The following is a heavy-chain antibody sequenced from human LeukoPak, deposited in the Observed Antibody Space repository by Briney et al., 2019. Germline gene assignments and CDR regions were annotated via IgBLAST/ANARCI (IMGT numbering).Heavy chain of an antibody. CDR3: ARWTTLVRGFDY. V-gene: IGHV4-61*02. CDR1: GDSISRRSSY. D-gene: IGHD3-10*01. J-gene: IGHJ4*02. CDR2: VYSTGTP. Sequence: PSQTLSLTCSVSGDSISRRSSYWTWIRQPAGRGLEWIGRVYSTGTPNYNPSLKSRLAMSVDTSKNQFSLTLNSVTAADTAVYYCARWTTLVRGFDYWGQGTLVTVSS.